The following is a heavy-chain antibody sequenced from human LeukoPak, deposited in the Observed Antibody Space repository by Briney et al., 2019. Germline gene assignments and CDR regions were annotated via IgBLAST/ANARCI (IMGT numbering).Heavy chain of an antibody. D-gene: IGHD3-10*01. J-gene: IGHJ4*02. CDR3: ARSPLWFGPNFDY. V-gene: IGHV3-53*01. CDR2: IYSGGST. CDR1: GFTFSSNY. Sequence: GGSLRLSCAASGFTFSSNYMSWVRQAPGKGLEWVSVIYSGGSTYYADSVKGRFTISRDNSKNMLYLQMNSLRAEDTAVYYCARSPLWFGPNFDYWGQGTLVTVSS.